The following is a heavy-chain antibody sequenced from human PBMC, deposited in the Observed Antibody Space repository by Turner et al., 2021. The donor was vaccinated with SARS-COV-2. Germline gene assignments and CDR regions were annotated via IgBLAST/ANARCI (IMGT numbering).Heavy chain of an antibody. V-gene: IGHV1-69*06. CDR3: ARALDYGDYAVNGWFDP. CDR2: IIPIFGTA. CDR1: GGTFSSYA. J-gene: IGHJ5*02. Sequence: QVQLVQSGAEVNKPGSSVKVSCKASGGTFSSYAINWVRQAPGQGLEWMGGIIPIFGTANYAQKFQGRVTITADKSTSTAYMELSSLRSEDTAVYYCARALDYGDYAVNGWFDPWGQGTLVTVSS. D-gene: IGHD4-17*01.